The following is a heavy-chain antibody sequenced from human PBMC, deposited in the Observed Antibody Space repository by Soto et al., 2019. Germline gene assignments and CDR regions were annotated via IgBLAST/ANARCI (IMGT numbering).Heavy chain of an antibody. CDR2: IIPNRGIA. J-gene: IGHJ4*02. Sequence: QVQLVQSGAEVKKPGSSVKVSCKASGGTFSSYTISWVRQAPGQGLEWMGRIIPNRGIANYAQKLQGRVPVTADKSAGTAYRELCSLRSEDTGVYYCARTSGYARIPWDYWAQGALVSVS. CDR3: ARTSGYARIPWDY. V-gene: IGHV1-69*02. D-gene: IGHD5-12*01. CDR1: GGTFSSYT.